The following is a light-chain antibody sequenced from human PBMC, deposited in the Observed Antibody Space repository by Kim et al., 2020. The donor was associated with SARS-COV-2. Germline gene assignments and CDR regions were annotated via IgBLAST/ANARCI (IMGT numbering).Light chain of an antibody. CDR1: RGHNTYT. Sequence: QPVLTQPPSASASLGASVKLTCTLSRGHNTYTIAWHQQQPGKGPRFLMRLDSDGSHGRGDGIPARFSGSSSGTERHLTISSLQSDDEADYYCQTWGSGIHVFGGGTQLTVL. V-gene: IGLV4-69*01. J-gene: IGLJ3*02. CDR2: LDSDGSH. CDR3: QTWGSGIHV.